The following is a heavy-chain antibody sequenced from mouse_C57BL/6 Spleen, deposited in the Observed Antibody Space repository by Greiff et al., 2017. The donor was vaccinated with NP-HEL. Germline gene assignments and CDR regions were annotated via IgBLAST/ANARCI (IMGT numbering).Heavy chain of an antibody. J-gene: IGHJ3*01. CDR3: ARKSTMITEGFAY. CDR1: GFTFSDYG. CDR2: ISSGSSTI. D-gene: IGHD2-4*01. Sequence: EVMLVESGGGLVKPGGSLKLSCAASGFTFSDYGMHWVRQAPEKGLEWVAYISSGSSTIYYADTVKGRFTISRDNAKNTLFLQMTSLRSEETAMYYCARKSTMITEGFAYWGQGTLVTVSA. V-gene: IGHV5-17*01.